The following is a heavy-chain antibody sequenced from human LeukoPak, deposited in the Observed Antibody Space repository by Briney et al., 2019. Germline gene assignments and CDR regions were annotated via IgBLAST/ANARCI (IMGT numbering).Heavy chain of an antibody. V-gene: IGHV1-69*04. J-gene: IGHJ4*02. CDR1: GDTFSSYG. CDR2: IIPILGIA. Sequence: ASVKVSCKASGDTFSSYGISWVRQAPGQGLEWMGRIIPILGIANYAQKFQGRVTITADKSTSTAYMELSSLRSEDTAVYYCARDGPIFGVVTQDYWGQGTLVTVSS. CDR3: ARDGPIFGVVTQDY. D-gene: IGHD3-3*01.